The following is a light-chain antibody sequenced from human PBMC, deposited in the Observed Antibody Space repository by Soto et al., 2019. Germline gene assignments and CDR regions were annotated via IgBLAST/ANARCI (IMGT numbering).Light chain of an antibody. CDR3: QQYNSYSRT. CDR2: KAS. Sequence: DIQMTQSPSTLSASVGDRVIITCRASQTISTWLAWYQHKPGTAPKLLIYKASSLEGGVPSRFSGSGSGTEFTLTISTLQPDDLATYYCQQYNSYSRTFGQGTKVETK. V-gene: IGKV1-5*03. CDR1: QTISTW. J-gene: IGKJ2*02.